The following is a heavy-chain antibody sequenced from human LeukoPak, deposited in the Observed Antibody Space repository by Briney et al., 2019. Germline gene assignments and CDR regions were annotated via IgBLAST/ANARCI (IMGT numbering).Heavy chain of an antibody. Sequence: GESLKISCKGSGYTFTNHWIAWVRQMPGKGLEWMGIIYPADSDTRYSPSFQGQVTISADKSVRTAYLQWSSLKASDTAMYYCAFGESNWDQFDYWGQGTLVTVSS. V-gene: IGHV5-51*01. D-gene: IGHD7-27*01. CDR1: GYTFTNHW. J-gene: IGHJ4*02. CDR3: AFGESNWDQFDY. CDR2: IYPADSDT.